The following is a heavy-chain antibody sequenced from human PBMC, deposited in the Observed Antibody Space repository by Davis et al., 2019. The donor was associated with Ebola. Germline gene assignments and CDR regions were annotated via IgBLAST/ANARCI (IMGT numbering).Heavy chain of an antibody. CDR2: VRSHGSDD. D-gene: IGHD6-13*01. V-gene: IGHV3-30*02. CDR3: ATFNSWAKYNWFDP. Sequence: GESLKISCAASGFTFSVYYMSWIRQAPGRGLEWVAFVRSHGSDDHYADSVKGRFTISRDNSKNTLYLQMNSLRAEDTAVYYCATFNSWAKYNWFDPWGQGTLVTVSS. J-gene: IGHJ5*02. CDR1: GFTFSVYY.